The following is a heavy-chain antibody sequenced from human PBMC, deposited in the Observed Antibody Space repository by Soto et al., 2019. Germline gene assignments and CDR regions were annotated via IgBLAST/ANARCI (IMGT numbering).Heavy chain of an antibody. Sequence: GGSLRLSCAASGFTFSDYYMSWIRQAPGKGLEWVSYISSSGSTIYYADSVKGRFTISRDNAKNSLYLQMNSLRAEDTAVYYCARVGDFWREYYYYMDVWGKGTTVTVSS. CDR2: ISSSGSTI. V-gene: IGHV3-11*01. CDR3: ARVGDFWREYYYYMDV. D-gene: IGHD3-3*01. J-gene: IGHJ6*03. CDR1: GFTFSDYY.